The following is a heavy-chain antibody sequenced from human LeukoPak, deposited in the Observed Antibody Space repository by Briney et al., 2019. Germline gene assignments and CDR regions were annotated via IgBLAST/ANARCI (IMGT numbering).Heavy chain of an antibody. CDR2: IRYDGSNK. CDR3: AKDGAVAGTVPYYFDY. V-gene: IGHV3-30*02. Sequence: GGSLRLSCAASGFTFSSYSMNWVRQAPGKGLEWVAFIRYDGSNKYYADSVKGRFTFSRDNSKNTLYLQMNSLRAEDTAVYYCAKDGAVAGTVPYYFDYWGQGTLVTVSS. D-gene: IGHD6-19*01. CDR1: GFTFSSYS. J-gene: IGHJ4*02.